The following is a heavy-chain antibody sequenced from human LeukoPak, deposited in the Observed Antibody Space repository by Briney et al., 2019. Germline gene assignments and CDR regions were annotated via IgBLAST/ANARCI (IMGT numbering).Heavy chain of an antibody. CDR3: AKDGVSSTWSGYYLEY. CDR2: VRYDGSDG. D-gene: IGHD6-13*01. CDR1: GFTFSNYG. Sequence: GSLRLSCAASGFTFSNYGMHWVRQAPGKGLEWVAFVRYDGSDGHYSDSVKGRFTISRDNSKNTLFLQMNSLRGEDTAVYYCAKDGVSSTWSGYYLEYWGQGILVTVSS. V-gene: IGHV3-30*02. J-gene: IGHJ4*02.